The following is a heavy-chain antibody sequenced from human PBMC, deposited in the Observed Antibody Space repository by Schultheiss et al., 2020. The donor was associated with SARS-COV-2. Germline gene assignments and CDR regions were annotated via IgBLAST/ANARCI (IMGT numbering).Heavy chain of an antibody. V-gene: IGHV1-69*01. J-gene: IGHJ4*02. Sequence: VKVSCKASGGTFSSYSINWVRQAPGQGLEWMGGIIPVFDTANHAQKFQGRVTITADESTSTGYMELTSLRAEDTAMYYCAIGDYDSGGYYQFDHWGQGTLVTVSS. CDR2: IIPVFDTA. D-gene: IGHD3-22*01. CDR1: GGTFSSYS. CDR3: AIGDYDSGGYYQFDH.